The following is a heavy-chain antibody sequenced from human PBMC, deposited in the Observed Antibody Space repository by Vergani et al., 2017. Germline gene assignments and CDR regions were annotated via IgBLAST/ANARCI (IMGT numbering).Heavy chain of an antibody. CDR3: ARLKKYSSSSRYYYYGMDV. V-gene: IGHV5-10-1*03. D-gene: IGHD6-6*01. Sequence: EVQLVQSGAEVKKPGESLRISCKGSGYSFTSYWISWVRQMPGKGLEWMGRIDPSDSYTNYSPSFQGHVTISADKSISTAYLQWSSLKASDTAMYYCARLKKYSSSSRYYYYGMDVWGQGTTVTVSS. J-gene: IGHJ6*02. CDR1: GYSFTSYW. CDR2: IDPSDSYT.